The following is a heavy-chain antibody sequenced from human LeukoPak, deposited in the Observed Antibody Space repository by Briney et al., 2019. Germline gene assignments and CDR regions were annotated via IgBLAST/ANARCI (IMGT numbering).Heavy chain of an antibody. V-gene: IGHV3-53*01. Sequence: PGGSLRLSCAASGFTVSSDYMSWVRQAPGKGLEWVSVIYSGGSTYYADYVKGRFTISRDKSKNTVYLQMNSLRLGDTVMYCCARNWFDPWGQGTLVTVSS. J-gene: IGHJ5*02. CDR2: IYSGGST. CDR3: ARNWFDP. CDR1: GFTVSSDY.